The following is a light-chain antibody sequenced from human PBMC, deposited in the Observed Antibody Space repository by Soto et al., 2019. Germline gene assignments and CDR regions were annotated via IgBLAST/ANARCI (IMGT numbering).Light chain of an antibody. J-gene: IGKJ3*01. CDR2: GAS. CDR1: QTISTY. CDR3: QQSYSAPF. V-gene: IGKV1-39*01. Sequence: DIQMTQSPSSLSASVGDRVTITCRASQTISTYLNWYQQKPGKAPKLLIYGASSLQSGVPSRFSGSVSGTDFTLTISSLQPEDFATYYCQQSYSAPFFGPGTKVDI.